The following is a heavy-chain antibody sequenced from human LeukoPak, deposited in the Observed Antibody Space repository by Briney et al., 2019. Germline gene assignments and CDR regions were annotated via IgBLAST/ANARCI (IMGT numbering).Heavy chain of an antibody. Sequence: VKVSCKVSGYTFTDYYMHWVQQAPGKGLEWMGLVDPEDGETIYAEKFQGRVTITADTSTDTAYMELSSLRSEDTAVYYCATDTLMVRGVIGYWGQGTLVTVSS. CDR1: GYTFTDYY. D-gene: IGHD3-10*01. V-gene: IGHV1-69-2*01. CDR3: ATDTLMVRGVIGY. J-gene: IGHJ4*02. CDR2: VDPEDGET.